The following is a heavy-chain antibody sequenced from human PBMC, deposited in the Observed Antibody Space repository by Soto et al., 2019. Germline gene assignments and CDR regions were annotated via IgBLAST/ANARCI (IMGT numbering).Heavy chain of an antibody. V-gene: IGHV1-3*01. CDR3: ARDPRELGTRLAFDY. Sequence: ASVKVSCKASGYTFTSYAMHWVRQAPGQRLEWMGWINAGNGNTKYSQKFQGRVTITRDTSASTAYMELSSLRSEDTAVYYCARDPRELGTRLAFDYWGQGTLVTV. CDR1: GYTFTSYA. D-gene: IGHD1-1*01. J-gene: IGHJ4*02. CDR2: INAGNGNT.